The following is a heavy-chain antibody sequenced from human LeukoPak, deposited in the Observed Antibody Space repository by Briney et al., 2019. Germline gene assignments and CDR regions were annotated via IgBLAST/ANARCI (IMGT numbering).Heavy chain of an antibody. D-gene: IGHD5-18*01. Sequence: SVKVSCKASGYTFTSYGISWVRQAPGQGLEWMGWISAYNGNTNYAQKLQGRVTMTTDTSTSTAYMELRSLRSDDTAVYYCARYVVAGYSYGLYYYYYYMDVWGKGTTVTVSS. J-gene: IGHJ6*03. CDR2: ISAYNGNT. CDR3: ARYVVAGYSYGLYYYYYYMDV. V-gene: IGHV1-18*01. CDR1: GYTFTSYG.